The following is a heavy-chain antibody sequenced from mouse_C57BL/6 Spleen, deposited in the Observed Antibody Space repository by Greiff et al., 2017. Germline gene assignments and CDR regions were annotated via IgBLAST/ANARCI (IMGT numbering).Heavy chain of an antibody. J-gene: IGHJ2*01. CDR1: GYAFSSSW. Sequence: QVQLQQSGPELVKPGASVKISCKASGYAFSSSWMNWVKQRPGKGLEWIGRIYPGDGGTNYNGKFKGKATLTADKSSSTAYMQLSSLTSEDSAVYFCARSYYGSSYGENYFDVWGQGTTLTVSS. CDR2: IYPGDGGT. D-gene: IGHD1-1*01. V-gene: IGHV1-82*01. CDR3: ARSYYGSSYGENYFDV.